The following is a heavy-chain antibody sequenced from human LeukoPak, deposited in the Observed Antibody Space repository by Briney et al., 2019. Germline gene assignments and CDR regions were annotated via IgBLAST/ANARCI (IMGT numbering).Heavy chain of an antibody. V-gene: IGHV4-59*01. CDR1: GGSISSYY. D-gene: IGHD3-10*01. Sequence: SETLSLTCTVSGGSISSYYWSWIRQPPGKGLEWIGYIYYSGSTNYNPSLKSRVTISVDASKNQFSLKLSSVTAADTAVYYCARGITMVRGAHRSYYYYMDVWGKGTTVTISS. CDR2: IYYSGST. CDR3: ARGITMVRGAHRSYYYYMDV. J-gene: IGHJ6*03.